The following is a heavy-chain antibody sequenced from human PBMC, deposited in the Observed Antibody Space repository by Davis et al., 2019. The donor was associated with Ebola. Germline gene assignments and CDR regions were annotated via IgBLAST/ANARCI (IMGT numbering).Heavy chain of an antibody. J-gene: IGHJ6*02. D-gene: IGHD3-10*02. Sequence: GGSLRLSCAASGFTFSSYDMHWVRQATGKGLEWVSAIGTAGDTYYPGSVKGRFTISRENAKNSLYLQMNSLRAGDTAVYYCARVFNGYYYGMDVWGQGTTVTVSS. CDR3: ARVFNGYYYGMDV. CDR2: IGTAGDT. V-gene: IGHV3-13*01. CDR1: GFTFSSYD.